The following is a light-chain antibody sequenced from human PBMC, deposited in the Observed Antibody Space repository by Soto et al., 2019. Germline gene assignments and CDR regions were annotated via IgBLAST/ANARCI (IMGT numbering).Light chain of an antibody. J-gene: IGKJ1*01. Sequence: DIQMTQSPSSLSASVGDRVTITCRASQSISSYLNWYQQKPGKAPKLLISAASSLQSGVPSRFSGSGSGADFTLTISILQPEYFATYFCQQSYSTPTWTFGQGTRVEIK. CDR3: QQSYSTPTWT. CDR1: QSISSY. V-gene: IGKV1-39*01. CDR2: AAS.